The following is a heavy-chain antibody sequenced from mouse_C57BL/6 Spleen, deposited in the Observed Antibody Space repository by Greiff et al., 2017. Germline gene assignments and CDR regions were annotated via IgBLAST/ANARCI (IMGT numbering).Heavy chain of an antibody. V-gene: IGHV1-81*01. D-gene: IGHD2-3*01. CDR1: GYTFTSYG. J-gene: IGHJ3*01. Sequence: QVQLQQSGAELARPGASVKLSCKASGYTFTSYGIRWVKQRTGQGLEWIGEIYPRSGNTYYNEQFKGKATLTADKSSSTADMVLRSLTSDDVAVDFCGGYYETWFAYWGQGTLVTVSA. CDR3: GGYYETWFAY. CDR2: IYPRSGNT.